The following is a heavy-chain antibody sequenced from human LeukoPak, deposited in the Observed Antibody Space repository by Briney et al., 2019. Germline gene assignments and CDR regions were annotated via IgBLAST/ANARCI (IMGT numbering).Heavy chain of an antibody. Sequence: PSETLSLTCAVYGGSFSGYYWSWIRQPPGKGLEWIGEINHSGSTNYNPSLKSRVTISVDRSKNQFSLKLSSVTAADTAVYYCARYYYDSSGYYYEYWFDPWGQGSLVTVSS. V-gene: IGHV4-34*01. D-gene: IGHD3-22*01. CDR2: INHSGST. CDR3: ARYYYDSSGYYYEYWFDP. CDR1: GGSFSGYY. J-gene: IGHJ5*02.